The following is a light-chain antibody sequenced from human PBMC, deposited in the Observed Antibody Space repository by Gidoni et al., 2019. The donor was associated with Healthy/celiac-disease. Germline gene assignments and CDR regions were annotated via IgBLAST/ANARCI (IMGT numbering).Light chain of an antibody. CDR3: SSYAGSLIVV. CDR1: SSDVGGYNY. CDR2: EVS. J-gene: IGLJ2*01. Sequence: QSALTQPPSASGSPGQSVTISRTGTSSDVGGYNYVSGDQQHPGKAPKLMIYEVSKRPSGVPDRFSGSKAGNTAALTVSGLQAEDEAEYYCSSYAGSLIVVFGGGTKLTVL. V-gene: IGLV2-8*01.